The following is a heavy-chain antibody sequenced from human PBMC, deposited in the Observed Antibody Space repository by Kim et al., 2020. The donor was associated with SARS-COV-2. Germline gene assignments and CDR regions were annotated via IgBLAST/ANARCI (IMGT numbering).Heavy chain of an antibody. CDR3: ARSNPDRTDDAFDI. CDR2: IYYSGST. V-gene: IGHV4-59*13. CDR1: GGSISSYY. Sequence: SETLSLTCTVSGGSISSYYWSWIRQPPGKGLEWIGYIYYSGSTNYNPSLKSRVTISVDTSKNQFSLKLSSVTAADTAVYYCARSNPDRTDDAFDIWGQGTMVTVSS. J-gene: IGHJ3*02.